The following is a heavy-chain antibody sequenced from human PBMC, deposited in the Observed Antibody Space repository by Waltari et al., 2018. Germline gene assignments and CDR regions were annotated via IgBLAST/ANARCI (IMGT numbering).Heavy chain of an antibody. CDR2: LYPTMGGT. Sequence: QVQLVQAGAEVKKPGASVKVSCKASGYNCTGYYMHWVRQAPGQGLEWMGLLYPTMGGTNYAQNVHVRVPLPRHTSISTAYIVLIRLRSDDTAVYYCARDGNGYSGHAVGYWGQGTLVTVSS. CDR1: GYNCTGYY. CDR3: ARDGNGYSGHAVGY. D-gene: IGHD5-12*01. V-gene: IGHV1-2*02. J-gene: IGHJ4*02.